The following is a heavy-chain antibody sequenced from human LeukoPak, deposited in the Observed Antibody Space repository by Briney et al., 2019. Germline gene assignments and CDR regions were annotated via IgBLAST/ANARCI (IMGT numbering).Heavy chain of an antibody. J-gene: IGHJ3*01. Sequence: EASVKVSCKASGYTFTGYYIHWVRQAPGQGPEWMGWINPNTGDTNYAPKFRGRVSMTRDESVSTAYMELSGLTSDGTAVFYCARVRRLMQTFDVWGQGTMVTVSS. D-gene: IGHD4/OR15-4a*01. CDR2: INPNTGDT. V-gene: IGHV1-2*02. CDR1: GYTFTGYY. CDR3: ARVRRLMQTFDV.